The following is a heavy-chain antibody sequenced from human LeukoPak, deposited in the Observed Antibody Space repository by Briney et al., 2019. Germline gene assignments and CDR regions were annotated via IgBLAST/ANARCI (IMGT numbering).Heavy chain of an antibody. CDR1: GFTFSNAW. Sequence: GGSLRLSCAASGFTFSNAWMSWVRQAPGKGLEWVGRIKSKTDGGTTDYAAPVKGRFTISRDDSKNTLYLQMNSLKTEDTAVYYCTTIMVRGVIIGIDYWGQGTLVTVSS. J-gene: IGHJ4*02. V-gene: IGHV3-15*01. CDR3: TTIMVRGVIIGIDY. D-gene: IGHD3-10*01. CDR2: IKSKTDGGTT.